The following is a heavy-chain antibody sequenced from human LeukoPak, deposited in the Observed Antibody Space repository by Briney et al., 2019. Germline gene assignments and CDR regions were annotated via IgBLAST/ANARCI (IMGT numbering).Heavy chain of an antibody. CDR2: IYWNDDK. J-gene: IGHJ3*02. CDR3: AHTDSSGYDDAFDI. CDR1: GFSLSTSGVG. Sequence: SGPTLVNPTQTLTLTCTFSGFSLSTSGVGVGWIRQPPGKALEWLALIYWNDDKRYSPSLKSRLTITKDTSKNQVVLTMTNMDPVDTATYYCAHTDSSGYDDAFDIWGQGTMVTVSS. V-gene: IGHV2-5*01. D-gene: IGHD3-22*01.